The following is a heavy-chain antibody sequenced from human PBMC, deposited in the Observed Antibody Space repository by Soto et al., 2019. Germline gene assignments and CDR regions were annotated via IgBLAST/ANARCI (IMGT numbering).Heavy chain of an antibody. CDR3: ATPPGPDFNAFDV. Sequence: PGESLKISCKGSGYTFTRNWIGWVRQMPGKGLEWMGIIFPIDSDTRYSPSSQGQVTISADNSISTAYLQWSSLKASDTAIYYCATPPGPDFNAFDVCGKGTMVTVS. J-gene: IGHJ3*01. D-gene: IGHD2-21*02. CDR2: IFPIDSDT. V-gene: IGHV5-51*01. CDR1: GYTFTRNW.